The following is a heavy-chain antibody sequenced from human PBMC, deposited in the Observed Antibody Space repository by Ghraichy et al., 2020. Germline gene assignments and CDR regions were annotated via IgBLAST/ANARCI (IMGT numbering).Heavy chain of an antibody. CDR2: ISAYNGNT. CDR1: GYTFTSYG. D-gene: IGHD1-26*01. CDR3: ARVGLGATIYYGMDV. Sequence: ASVKVSCKASGYTFTSYGISWVRQAPGQGLEWMGWISAYNGNTNYAQKLQGRVTMTTDTSTSTAYMELRSLRSDDTAVYYCARVGLGATIYYGMDVWGQGTTVTVSS. V-gene: IGHV1-18*01. J-gene: IGHJ6*02.